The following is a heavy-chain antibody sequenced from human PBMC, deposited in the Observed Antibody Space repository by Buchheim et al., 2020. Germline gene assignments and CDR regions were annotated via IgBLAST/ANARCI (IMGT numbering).Heavy chain of an antibody. V-gene: IGHV1-2*02. J-gene: IGHJ5*02. CDR1: GYTFTAYY. Sequence: QVQLVQSGAEVKKPGASVKVSCKASGYTFTAYYIHWVRQAPGQGLEWMAWINPHGGGTDYAQKFRGRVTMTSDTSISTAYLELSSLTSDDTDVYYCAGGGYNFWSGSSDNWFDPWGQGAL. CDR2: INPHGGGT. CDR3: AGGGYNFWSGSSDNWFDP. D-gene: IGHD3-3*01.